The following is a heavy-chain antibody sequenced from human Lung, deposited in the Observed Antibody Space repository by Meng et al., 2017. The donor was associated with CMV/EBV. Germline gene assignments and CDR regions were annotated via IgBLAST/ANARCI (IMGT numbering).Heavy chain of an antibody. CDR2: IYYSGST. J-gene: IGHJ6*02. CDR3: ARDLGYCSSTSCYYYYGMDV. CDR1: GGSISSYY. D-gene: IGHD2-2*01. Sequence: SETLSLTFPLSGGSISSYYWSWIRQPPGKGLEWIGYIYYSGSTNYNPSLKSRVTISVDTSKNQFSLKLSSVTAADTAVYYCARDLGYCSSTSCYYYYGMDVWGQGXTVTVSS. V-gene: IGHV4-59*01.